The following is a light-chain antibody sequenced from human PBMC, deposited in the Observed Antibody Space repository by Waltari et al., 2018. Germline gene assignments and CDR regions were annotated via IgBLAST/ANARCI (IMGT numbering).Light chain of an antibody. CDR2: WAS. V-gene: IGKV4-1*01. Sequence: DIVMTQSPDSLTVSLGERATVNCKSSQSVLSSSNNKNFLAWYQQKPGQPPKLLIYWASTRGPGVPDRFSGSGSGTDFTLTISSLQAEDVAVYYCQQYYITPPTFGQGTKVEIK. CDR1: QSVLSSSNNKNF. J-gene: IGKJ1*01. CDR3: QQYYITPPT.